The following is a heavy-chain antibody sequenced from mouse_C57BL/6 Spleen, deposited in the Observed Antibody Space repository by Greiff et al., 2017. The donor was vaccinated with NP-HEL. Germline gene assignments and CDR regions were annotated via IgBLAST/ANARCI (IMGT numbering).Heavy chain of an antibody. CDR3: ARGSYDGYYGSY. CDR1: GYTFTDYY. D-gene: IGHD2-3*01. J-gene: IGHJ2*01. Sequence: EVQLQQSGPVLVKPGASVKMSCKASGYTFTDYYMNWVKQSHGKSLEWIGVINPYNGGTSYNQKFKGKATLTVDKSSSTAYMELNSLTSEDSAVYYCARGSYDGYYGSYWGQGTTLTVSS. CDR2: INPYNGGT. V-gene: IGHV1-19*01.